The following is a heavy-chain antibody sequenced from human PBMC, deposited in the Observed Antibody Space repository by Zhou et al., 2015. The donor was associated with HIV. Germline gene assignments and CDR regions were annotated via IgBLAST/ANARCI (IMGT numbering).Heavy chain of an antibody. J-gene: IGHJ2*01. CDR1: GGTFSSYA. CDR2: IIPIFGTP. D-gene: IGHD5-24*01. CDR3: ASQGGDGYTQRYFDL. Sequence: QVQLVQSGAEVKKPGSSVKVSCKASGGTFSSYAISWVRQAPGQGLEWMGGIIPIFGTPNYAQKFQGRVTITADESTSTAYMELSSLGSEDTAVYYCASQGGDGYTQRYFDLWGRGTLVTVSS. V-gene: IGHV1-69*01.